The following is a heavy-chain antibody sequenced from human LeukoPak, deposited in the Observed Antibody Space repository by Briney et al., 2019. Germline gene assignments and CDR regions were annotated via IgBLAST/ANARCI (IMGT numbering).Heavy chain of an antibody. CDR2: IYSGGST. V-gene: IGHV3-53*01. Sequence: GGSLRLSCAASGFTVSSNYMSWVRQAPGKGLEWVSVIYSGGSTYYADSVKGRFTISRDNSKSTLYIQMNSLRAEDTAVYYCAKNRYGDYASDYWGQGTLVTVSS. CDR1: GFTVSSNY. CDR3: AKNRYGDYASDY. J-gene: IGHJ4*02. D-gene: IGHD4-17*01.